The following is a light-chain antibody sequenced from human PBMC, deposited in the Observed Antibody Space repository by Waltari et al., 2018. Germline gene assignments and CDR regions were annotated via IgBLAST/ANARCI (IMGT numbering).Light chain of an antibody. CDR3: QTWGLGIVI. CDR2: VNSDGSH. CDR1: SGHSTYA. V-gene: IGLV4-69*01. J-gene: IGLJ2*01. Sequence: QLVLTQSPSASASLGASVNLTCTLSSGHSTYAIAWHQQQPEKGPRYLMKVNSDGSHTKGDGIPDRSSGSSSGAERYLTISGLQSDDGADYYCQTWGLGIVIFGGGTKLTVL.